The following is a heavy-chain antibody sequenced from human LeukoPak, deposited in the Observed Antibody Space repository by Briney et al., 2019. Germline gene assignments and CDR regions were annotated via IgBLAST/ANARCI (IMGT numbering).Heavy chain of an antibody. Sequence: GGSLRLSCAASGFTFSSYAMSWVRQAPGKGLEWVSAIRDGGDTAYYAGSVKGRFTISRDDSKNTLYLQMSSLRAEDTAIYYCAKVSSSAWYLDYWGQGTLVTVSS. CDR2: IRDGGDTA. V-gene: IGHV3-23*01. CDR3: AKVSSSAWYLDY. D-gene: IGHD6-19*01. CDR1: GFTFSSYA. J-gene: IGHJ4*02.